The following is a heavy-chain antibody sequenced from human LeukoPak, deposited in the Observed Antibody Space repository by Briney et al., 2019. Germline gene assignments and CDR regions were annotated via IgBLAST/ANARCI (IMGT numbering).Heavy chain of an antibody. J-gene: IGHJ4*02. CDR3: VKDFYDSSGYYYEPFFDY. Sequence: GGSLRLPCAASGFTFSSYGMHWVRQAPGKGLEWVAFIRYDGNNKHYADSVKGRFTISRDNFKNTLYLQVNSLRAEDTAVYYCVKDFYDSSGYYYEPFFDYWGQGTLVTVSS. CDR2: IRYDGNNK. CDR1: GFTFSSYG. D-gene: IGHD3-22*01. V-gene: IGHV3-30*02.